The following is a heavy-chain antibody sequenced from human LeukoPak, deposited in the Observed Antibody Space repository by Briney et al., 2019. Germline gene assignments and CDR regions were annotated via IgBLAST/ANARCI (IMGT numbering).Heavy chain of an antibody. V-gene: IGHV4-39*01. CDR2: IYYSGST. Sequence: SETLSLTCTVSGGSISSSSYYWGWIRQPPGKGLEWIGSIYYSGSTYYNPSLKSRVTISVDTSKNQFSLKLSSVTAADTAVYYCASPVSYGRPFDYWGQGTLVTVSS. CDR3: ASPVSYGRPFDY. D-gene: IGHD5-18*01. J-gene: IGHJ4*02. CDR1: GGSISSSSYY.